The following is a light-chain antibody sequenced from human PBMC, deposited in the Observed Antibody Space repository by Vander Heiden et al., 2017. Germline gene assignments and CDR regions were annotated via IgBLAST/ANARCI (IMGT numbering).Light chain of an antibody. CDR3: SSYTNSFTGV. CDR2: DVS. V-gene: IGLV2-14*03. J-gene: IGLJ3*02. CDR1: SSDVGGYNY. Sequence: QSALTQSASVSGSPGQSITMSCTGTSSDVGGYNYVSWYQQHPGKAPKLMRYDVSNRPSGVSNRFSGSKSGNTASLTISGLQAEDEADYYCSSYTNSFTGVFGGGTKLTV.